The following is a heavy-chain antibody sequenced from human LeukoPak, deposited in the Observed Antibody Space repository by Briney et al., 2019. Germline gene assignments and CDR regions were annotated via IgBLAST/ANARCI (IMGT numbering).Heavy chain of an antibody. Sequence: ASVKVSCKASGYTFTGYYMHWVRQAPGQGLEWMGGIIPIFGTANYAQKFQGRVTITADESTSTAYMELSSLRSEDTAVYYCARLRSHGTGRVYWGQGTLVTVSS. CDR3: ARLRSHGTGRVY. D-gene: IGHD1-1*01. J-gene: IGHJ4*02. V-gene: IGHV1-69*13. CDR2: IIPIFGTA. CDR1: GYTFTGYY.